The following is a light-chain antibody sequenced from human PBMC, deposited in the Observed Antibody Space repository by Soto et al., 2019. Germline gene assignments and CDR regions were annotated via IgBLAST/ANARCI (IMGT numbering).Light chain of an antibody. CDR3: GTWDSSLSAGV. J-gene: IGLJ2*01. Sequence: QSVLTQPPSVSAAPGQTVTISCSGSSSNIGNNYVSWYQQLPGTAPKLLIYDNNQRPSSIPDRFSGSKSGTSATLCITGLQTGDEADYYCGTWDSSLSAGVFGGGTKLTVL. V-gene: IGLV1-51*01. CDR1: SSNIGNNY. CDR2: DNN.